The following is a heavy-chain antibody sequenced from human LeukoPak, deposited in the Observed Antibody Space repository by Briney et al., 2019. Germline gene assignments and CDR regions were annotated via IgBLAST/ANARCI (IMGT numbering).Heavy chain of an antibody. D-gene: IGHD6-13*01. V-gene: IGHV4-59*01. CDR2: IYYSGST. CDR3: ARSSSWYSWFDP. Sequence: SETLSLTCTVSGGSISNYYWSRIRQPPGKGLEWIGFIYYSGSTSYNPSLKSRVTISVDTSKNQFSLKLSSVTAADTAVYYCARSSSWYSWFDPWGQGTLVTVSS. J-gene: IGHJ5*02. CDR1: GGSISNYY.